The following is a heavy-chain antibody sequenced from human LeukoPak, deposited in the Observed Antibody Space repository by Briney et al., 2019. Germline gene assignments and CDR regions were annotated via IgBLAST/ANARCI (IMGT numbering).Heavy chain of an antibody. CDR2: IFYSGST. CDR1: GGSVSSGSYY. Sequence: SETLPLTCTVSGGSVSSGSYYWSWIRQPPGKGLEWIGYIFYSGSTNYNPSLKSRVTISVDTSKDQFSLRLSSVTAADTAVYYCARGYSSYGYYFDYWGQGTLLTVSS. D-gene: IGHD5-18*01. J-gene: IGHJ4*02. V-gene: IGHV4-61*01. CDR3: ARGYSSYGYYFDY.